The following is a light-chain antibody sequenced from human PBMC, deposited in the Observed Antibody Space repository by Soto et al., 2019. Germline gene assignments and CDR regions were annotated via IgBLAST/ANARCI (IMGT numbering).Light chain of an antibody. CDR1: QGIGNY. CDR3: QEYNSVPLT. J-gene: IGKJ4*01. V-gene: IGKV1-27*01. Sequence: DIQMTQSPSSLSASVGDRVTITCRASQGIGNYLARYQQGPGQVPKLLIYATFTLQSGVPSRFSGSGSGTDFTLTISSLQPEDVATYYCQEYNSVPLTFGGGTKV. CDR2: ATF.